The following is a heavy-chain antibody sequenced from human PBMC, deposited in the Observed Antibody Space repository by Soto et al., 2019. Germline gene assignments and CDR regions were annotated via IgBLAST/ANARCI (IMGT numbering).Heavy chain of an antibody. CDR2: INTSGGTT. D-gene: IGHD4-17*01. CDR1: GFTFSVYA. V-gene: IGHV3-23*01. J-gene: IGHJ4*02. Sequence: EVQLLESGGGLVQPGGSLRLSCSASGFTFSVYAMGWVRQAPGKGLEWVSTINTSGGTTDYADSVNGRFTISRDNSKNTLFLQMNSLRAEDTAVYDCAKLSYGDHPDYWGQGTLVTVSS. CDR3: AKLSYGDHPDY.